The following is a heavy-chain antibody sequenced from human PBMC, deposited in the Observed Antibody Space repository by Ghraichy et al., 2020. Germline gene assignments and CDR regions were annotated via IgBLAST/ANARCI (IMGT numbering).Heavy chain of an antibody. D-gene: IGHD5-24*01. V-gene: IGHV3-74*01. CDR2: INSDGIST. J-gene: IGHJ4*02. CDR3: VRVQRWENENDY. CDR1: GFTFSSYW. Sequence: GGSLRLSCAASGFTFSSYWMYWVRQAPGKGLVWVSRINSDGISTNYADSVKGRFTISRDNAKNTLYLQMNSLSAEDTAVYYCVRVQRWENENDYWGQATLVTVSS.